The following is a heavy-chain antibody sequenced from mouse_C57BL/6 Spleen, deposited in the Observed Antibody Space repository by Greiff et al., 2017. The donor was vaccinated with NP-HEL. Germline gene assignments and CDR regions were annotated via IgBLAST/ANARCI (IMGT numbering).Heavy chain of an antibody. J-gene: IGHJ2*01. Sequence: EVQLQQSGPELVKPGASVKISCKASGYTFTDYYMNWVKQSHGKSLEWIGDINPNNGGTSYNQKFKGKATLTVDKSSSTAYMELRSLTSEDSAVYYCARREGEAFDYWGQGTTLTVSS. V-gene: IGHV1-26*01. CDR1: GYTFTDYY. CDR2: INPNNGGT. CDR3: ARREGEAFDY.